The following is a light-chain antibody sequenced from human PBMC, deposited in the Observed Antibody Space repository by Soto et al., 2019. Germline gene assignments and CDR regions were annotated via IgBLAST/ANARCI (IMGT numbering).Light chain of an antibody. CDR2: STN. CDR1: SGSVSTSYY. Sequence: QTVVTQEPSFSVSPGGTVTLTCGLSSGSVSTSYYPSWYQQTPGQAPRTLIYSTNTRSSGVPDRFSGSILGNKAALTITGAQADDESDYYCVLYMGSLVVFGGGTKLTVL. J-gene: IGLJ2*01. V-gene: IGLV8-61*01. CDR3: VLYMGSLVV.